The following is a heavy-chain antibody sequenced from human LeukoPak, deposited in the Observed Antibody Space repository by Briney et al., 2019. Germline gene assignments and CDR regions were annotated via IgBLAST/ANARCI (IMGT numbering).Heavy chain of an antibody. CDR1: GFSFSDYY. CDR3: ARDLISVGEYS. J-gene: IGHJ4*02. D-gene: IGHD3-10*01. Sequence: SGGSLRLSCAASGFSFSDYYMSWIPQAPGKGLEWLSYINTVGSTIYYADSVKGRFTISRDNTKNSLYLQMNSLRAEDTAVYYCARDLISVGEYSWGQGTLVTVSS. CDR2: INTVGSTI. V-gene: IGHV3-11*01.